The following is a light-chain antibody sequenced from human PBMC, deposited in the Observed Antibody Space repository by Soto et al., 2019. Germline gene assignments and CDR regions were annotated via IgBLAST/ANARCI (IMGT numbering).Light chain of an antibody. Sequence: QSALTQPASVSGPPGQSVTISCTGINTDVGDYNYVSWYQHHPGKAPRLLIYDVSSRPSGVSNRFSGSKSGNTASLTITGLKAEHEADYYCISYTGGNNLYVLGTGTKLNVL. CDR3: ISYTGGNNLYV. CDR2: DVS. J-gene: IGLJ1*01. V-gene: IGLV2-14*01. CDR1: NTDVGDYNY.